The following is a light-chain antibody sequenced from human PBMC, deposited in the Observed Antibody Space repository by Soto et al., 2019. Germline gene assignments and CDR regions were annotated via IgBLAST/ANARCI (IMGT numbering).Light chain of an antibody. J-gene: IGLJ3*02. CDR2: GNS. Sequence: QSVLTQPPSVSGAPGQRVTISCTGSSSNIGAGYDVHWYQQLPGTAPKLLIYGNSNRPSGVPDRFSGSKSGTSASLASTRLQAEDEADYCFQSYDSSLSARVFGGGTKVTVL. V-gene: IGLV1-40*01. CDR1: SSNIGAGYD. CDR3: QSYDSSLSARV.